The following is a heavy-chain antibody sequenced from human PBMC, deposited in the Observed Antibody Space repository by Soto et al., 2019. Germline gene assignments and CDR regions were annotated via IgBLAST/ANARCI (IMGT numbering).Heavy chain of an antibody. V-gene: IGHV3-23*01. CDR3: TKERSSHVGPIDY. Sequence: EVQLSESGGGLVQPGGSLRLSCAGSGFTFSNFAMSWVRQAPEKGLEWVSAISGSGATTYFADSVKGRFTSSRDNSKNMLYLQMNSLRAEDTAIYFCTKERSSHVGPIDYWGQGTLVTVSS. CDR2: ISGSGATT. J-gene: IGHJ4*02. D-gene: IGHD2-2*01. CDR1: GFTFSNFA.